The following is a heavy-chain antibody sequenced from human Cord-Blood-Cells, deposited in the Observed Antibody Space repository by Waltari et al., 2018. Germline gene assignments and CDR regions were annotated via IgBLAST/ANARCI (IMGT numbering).Heavy chain of an antibody. V-gene: IGHV2-5*01. CDR1: GFSLSTSRVG. J-gene: IGHJ3*02. D-gene: IGHD7-27*01. Sequence: QITLKESGPTLVKPTQTLTLTCTFSGFSLSTSRVGVGWLRQPPGKALEWLALIYWNDDKRYSPSLKSRLTITKDTSKNQVVLTMTNMDPVDTATYYCAHSDPQLTGDAFDIWGQGTMVTVSS. CDR2: IYWNDDK. CDR3: AHSDPQLTGDAFDI.